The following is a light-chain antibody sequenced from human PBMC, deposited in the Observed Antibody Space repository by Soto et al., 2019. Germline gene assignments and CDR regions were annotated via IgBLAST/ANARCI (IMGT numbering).Light chain of an antibody. CDR1: QGISSA. CDR3: QQFNNYPQLT. Sequence: AIQLTQSQSSLSASVGDRVTITCRASQGISSALAWYQQKPGKAPKLLIYDASSLESGVPSRFSGSGSGTDFTLTISSLQPEDFATYYCQQFNNYPQLTFGGGTKVEIK. J-gene: IGKJ4*01. V-gene: IGKV1D-13*01. CDR2: DAS.